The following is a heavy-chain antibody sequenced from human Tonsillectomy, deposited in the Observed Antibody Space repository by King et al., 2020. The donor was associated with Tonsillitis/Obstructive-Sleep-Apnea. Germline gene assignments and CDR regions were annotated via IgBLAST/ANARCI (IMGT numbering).Heavy chain of an antibody. J-gene: IGHJ5*02. CDR2: ISSDGSNK. D-gene: IGHD3-16*02. CDR1: GFTFSSYA. CDR3: ARDSRSWGSSRYTDGWFDP. V-gene: IGHV3-30*01. Sequence: QLVQSGGGVVQPGRSLRLSCAASGFTFSSYAMNWVRQAPGKGLEWVALISSDGSNKYYADSVKGRFTISRDNSKNTLYLQMNSLRAEDTAVYYCARDSRSWGSSRYTDGWFDPWGQGTLVTVSS.